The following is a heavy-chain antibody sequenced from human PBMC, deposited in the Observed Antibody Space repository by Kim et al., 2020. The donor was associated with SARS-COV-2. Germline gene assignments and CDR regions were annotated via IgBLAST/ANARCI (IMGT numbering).Heavy chain of an antibody. J-gene: IGHJ6*02. CDR1: GFTFSSYS. CDR2: ISSSSSYI. V-gene: IGHV3-21*01. Sequence: GGSLRLSCAASGFTFSSYSMNWVRQAPGKGLEWVSSISSSSSYIYYADSVKGRFTISRDNAKNSLYLQMNSLRAEDTAVYYCARHRTRGVVGRGEYYYYGMDVWGQGTTVTVSS. CDR3: ARHRTRGVVGRGEYYYYGMDV. D-gene: IGHD3-16*01.